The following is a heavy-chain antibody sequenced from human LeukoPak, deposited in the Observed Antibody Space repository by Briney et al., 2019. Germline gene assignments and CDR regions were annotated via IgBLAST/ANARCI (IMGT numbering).Heavy chain of an antibody. CDR3: ARHARYRSGEDWFDP. V-gene: IGHV4-39*01. Sequence: PSETLSLTCTVSGVSIRSSNYFWGWIRQPPGKGLEWIGSTSYSEGTHYNPSLKSRLIMNIDTSKNQFSLKLSSVTAADTALYYRARHARYRSGEDWFDPWGQGTLVTVSS. D-gene: IGHD3-10*01. J-gene: IGHJ5*02. CDR1: GVSIRSSNYF. CDR2: TSYSEGT.